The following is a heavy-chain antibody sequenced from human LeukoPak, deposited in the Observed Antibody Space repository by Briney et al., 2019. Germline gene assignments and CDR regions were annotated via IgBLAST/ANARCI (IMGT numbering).Heavy chain of an antibody. Sequence: PSETLSLTCTVSGGSIRNCYWYWIRQPAGRGLEWIGRVYTSGSTNYNPSLKSRVTMSVDTSTNQFSLKLSSVTAADTAVYFCAREGRSLITAIPYYYFIDAWGKGTRVTVSS. CDR2: VYTSGST. J-gene: IGHJ6*03. CDR3: AREGRSLITAIPYYYFIDA. CDR1: GGSIRNCY. V-gene: IGHV4-4*07. D-gene: IGHD1-26*01.